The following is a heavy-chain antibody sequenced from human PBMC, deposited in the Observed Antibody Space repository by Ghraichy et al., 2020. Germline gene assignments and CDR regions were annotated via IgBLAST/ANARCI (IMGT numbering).Heavy chain of an antibody. D-gene: IGHD2-2*02. Sequence: GESLNISCAASGFSVSTHYMSWVRQAPGKGLEWVSAISGSGDSTYYADSVKGRFTISRDNSKNIMYLQINSLRAEDTAVYYCAKDPAIRFYYYSMDVWGQGTSVTVSS. CDR2: ISGSGDST. J-gene: IGHJ6*03. CDR3: AKDPAIRFYYYSMDV. CDR1: GFSVSTHY. V-gene: IGHV3-23*01.